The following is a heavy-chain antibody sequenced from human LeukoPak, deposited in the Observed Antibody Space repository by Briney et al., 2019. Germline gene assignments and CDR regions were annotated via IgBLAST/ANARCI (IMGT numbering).Heavy chain of an antibody. D-gene: IGHD3-10*01. V-gene: IGHV4-34*01. CDR2: INHSGST. CDR1: GGSFSGYY. Sequence: SETLSLTCAVYGGSFSGYYWSWIRQPPGKGLEWIGEINHSGSTNYNPSLKSRVTISVDTSKNKFSLKLSHVTAADTAVYYCARFTMVRGVQPHYYYYYGMDVWGQGTTVTVSS. CDR3: ARFTMVRGVQPHYYYYYGMDV. J-gene: IGHJ6*02.